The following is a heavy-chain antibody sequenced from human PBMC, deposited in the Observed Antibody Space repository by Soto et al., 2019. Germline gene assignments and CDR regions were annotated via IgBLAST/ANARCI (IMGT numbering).Heavy chain of an antibody. CDR1: GGTFSSYA. CDR2: IIPIFGTA. CDR3: ASSTPGQQLAPYYYSYYGMDV. Sequence: ASVKVSCKASGGTFSSYAISWVRQAPGQGXEWMGGIIPIFGTANYAQKFQGRVTITADESTSTAYMELSSLRSDDTAVYYCASSTPGQQLAPYYYSYYGMDVWGQGTTVTVSS. J-gene: IGHJ6*02. V-gene: IGHV1-69*13. D-gene: IGHD6-13*01.